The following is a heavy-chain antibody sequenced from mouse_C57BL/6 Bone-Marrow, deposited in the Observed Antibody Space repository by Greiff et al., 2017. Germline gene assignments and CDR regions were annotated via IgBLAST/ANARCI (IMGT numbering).Heavy chain of an antibody. CDR2: IYPRSGNT. CDR1: GYTFTSYG. V-gene: IGHV1-81*01. CDR3: ARTDGYRAMDY. Sequence: QVQLKQSGAELARPGASVKLSCKASGYTFTSYGISWVKQRTGQGLEWIGEIYPRSGNTYYNEKFKGKATLTADKSSSTAYMELRSLTSEDSAVYFWARTDGYRAMDYWGQGTSVTVSS. D-gene: IGHD2-3*01. J-gene: IGHJ4*01.